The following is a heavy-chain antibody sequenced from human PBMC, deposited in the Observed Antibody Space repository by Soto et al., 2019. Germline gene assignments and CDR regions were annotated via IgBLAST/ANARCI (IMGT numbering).Heavy chain of an antibody. CDR3: TTAETNGIEVLHRGQAAFDS. CDR1: GFTFANAW. Sequence: EVQLVESGGGLVKPGGSLRLSCAASGFTFANAWMNWVRQAPGRGLDWVGRSKGGTTEYAAPVEGRFSISRDDSRNTLYLLMNFLKSEDTAVYYCTTAETNGIEVLHRGQAAFDSWGPGTLVTVSS. D-gene: IGHD1-1*01. V-gene: IGHV3-15*07. CDR2: SKGGTT. J-gene: IGHJ3*02.